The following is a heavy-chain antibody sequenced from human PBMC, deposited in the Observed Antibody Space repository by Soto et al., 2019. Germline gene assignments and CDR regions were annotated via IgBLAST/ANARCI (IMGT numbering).Heavy chain of an antibody. D-gene: IGHD5-12*01. V-gene: IGHV4-34*01. CDR2: IKDGGLT. CDR1: GGSLSGYY. Sequence: QVQLQQWGAGLLKPSETLSLTRVVYGGSLSGYYWSWIRQPPGKGLEWIGEIKDGGLTNYSPSLKSRATISADTPKNQFSLKLHSVTAADRAVYYCARGQEGVVATHWDQGTLVTVSS. CDR3: ARGQEGVVATH. J-gene: IGHJ4*02.